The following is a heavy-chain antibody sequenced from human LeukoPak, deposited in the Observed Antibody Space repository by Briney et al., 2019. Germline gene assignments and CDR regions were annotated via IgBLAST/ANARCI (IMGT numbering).Heavy chain of an antibody. D-gene: IGHD3-10*01. J-gene: IGHJ4*02. V-gene: IGHV3-23*01. Sequence: PGGSLRPSCAASGFTFSSYAMSWVRQAPGKGLEWVSAISGSGGSTYYADSVKGRFTISRDNSKNTLYLQMNSLRAEDTAVYYCAKDERTSLWFGELVSYFDYWGQGTLVTVSS. CDR1: GFTFSSYA. CDR2: ISGSGGST. CDR3: AKDERTSLWFGELVSYFDY.